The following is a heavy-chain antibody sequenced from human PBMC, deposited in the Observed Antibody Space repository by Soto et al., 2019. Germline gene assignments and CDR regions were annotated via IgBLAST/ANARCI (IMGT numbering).Heavy chain of an antibody. CDR1: GGTFSSYA. CDR3: ARVGDGRITIFGVVIPYGMDV. Sequence: QVQLVQSGAEVKKPGSSVKVSCKASGGTFSSYAISWVRQAPGQGLEWMGGIIPIFGTANYAQKFQGRVTITADKSTSTAYMELSSLRSEDTAVYYCARVGDGRITIFGVVIPYGMDVWGQGTTVTVSS. J-gene: IGHJ6*02. D-gene: IGHD3-3*01. V-gene: IGHV1-69*06. CDR2: IIPIFGTA.